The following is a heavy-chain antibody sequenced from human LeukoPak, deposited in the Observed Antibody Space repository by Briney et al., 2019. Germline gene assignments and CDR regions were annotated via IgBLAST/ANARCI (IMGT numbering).Heavy chain of an antibody. CDR1: GGSISSGGYY. J-gene: IGHJ4*02. D-gene: IGHD4-17*01. Sequence: SETLSLTCTVSGGSISSGGYYWSWIRQHPGKGLEWIGYIYYSGSTYYNPSLKSRVTISVDTSKNQFSLKLSSVTAADTAVYHCARDGLYGDQREFDYWGQGTLVTVSS. V-gene: IGHV4-31*03. CDR3: ARDGLYGDQREFDY. CDR2: IYYSGST.